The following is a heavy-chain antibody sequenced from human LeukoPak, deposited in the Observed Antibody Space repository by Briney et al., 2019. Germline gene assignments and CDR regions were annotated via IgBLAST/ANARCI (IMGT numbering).Heavy chain of an antibody. Sequence: SETLSLTCTVFGGSISSYYWSWIRQPPGKGLEWIGYIYYSGSTNYNPSLKSRVTISVDTSKNQFSLKLSSVTAADTAVYYCASGAKFSSSWYSFDYWGQGTLVTVSS. J-gene: IGHJ4*02. CDR2: IYYSGST. CDR3: ASGAKFSSSWYSFDY. V-gene: IGHV4-59*01. CDR1: GGSISSYY. D-gene: IGHD6-13*01.